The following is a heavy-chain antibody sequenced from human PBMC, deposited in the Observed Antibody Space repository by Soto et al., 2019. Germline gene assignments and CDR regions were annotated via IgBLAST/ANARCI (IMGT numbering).Heavy chain of an antibody. CDR3: ARDFSGWTPDY. CDR2: IWYDGSNK. J-gene: IGHJ4*02. Sequence: GGSLRLSCAASGFTFSNYWMHWVRQAPGKGLEWLARIWYDGSNKYYADSVKGRFTISRDNSKNTLYLQMNSLRAEDTAVYYCARDFSGWTPDYWGQGTLVTVSS. D-gene: IGHD6-19*01. V-gene: IGHV3-33*08. CDR1: GFTFSNYW.